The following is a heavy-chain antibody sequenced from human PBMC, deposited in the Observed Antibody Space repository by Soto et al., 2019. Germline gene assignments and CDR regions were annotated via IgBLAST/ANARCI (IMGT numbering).Heavy chain of an antibody. CDR1: GFTFSSYS. V-gene: IGHV3-21*01. CDR3: ARDHQGGYSRGYYYYMDV. J-gene: IGHJ6*03. CDR2: ISSSSSYI. D-gene: IGHD6-13*01. Sequence: GGSLRLSCAASGFTFSSYSMNWVRQAPGKGLEWVSSISSSSSYIYYADSVKGRFTISRDNAKNSLYLQMNSLRAEDTAVYYCARDHQGGYSRGYYYYMDVWGKGTTVTVSS.